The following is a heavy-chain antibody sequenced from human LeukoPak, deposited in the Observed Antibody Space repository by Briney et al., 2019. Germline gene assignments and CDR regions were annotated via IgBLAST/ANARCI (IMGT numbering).Heavy chain of an antibody. Sequence: GASVKVSCKASGYTFTSYGISWVQQAPGQGLEWMGWISAYNGNTNYAQKLQGRVTMTTDTSTSTAYMELRSLRSDDTAVYYCARIMVRGVELYYMDVWGKGTTVTVSS. CDR2: ISAYNGNT. J-gene: IGHJ6*03. CDR1: GYTFTSYG. CDR3: ARIMVRGVELYYMDV. V-gene: IGHV1-18*01. D-gene: IGHD3-10*01.